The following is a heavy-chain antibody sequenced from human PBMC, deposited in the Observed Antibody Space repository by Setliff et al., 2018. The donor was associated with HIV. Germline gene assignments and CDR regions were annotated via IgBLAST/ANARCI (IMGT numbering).Heavy chain of an antibody. D-gene: IGHD3-3*01. CDR2: ISPDGSST. Sequence: GGSLRLSCAASGFTFSNNWIHWVRQTAEKGLVWVSRISPDGSSTMYADSVKGRSTISRDNAKNTVYLQMNSLRAEDTAVYYCVRVVTIFSTGPHFDPWGQGTLVTVSS. CDR1: GFTFSNNW. J-gene: IGHJ5*02. CDR3: VRVVTIFSTGPHFDP. V-gene: IGHV3-74*03.